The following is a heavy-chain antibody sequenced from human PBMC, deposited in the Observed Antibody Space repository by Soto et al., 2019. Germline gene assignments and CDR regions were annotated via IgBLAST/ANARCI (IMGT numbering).Heavy chain of an antibody. CDR3: ARTTRSWNYVGGSDY. J-gene: IGHJ4*02. V-gene: IGHV4-34*01. CDR2: INHSGST. D-gene: IGHD1-7*01. CDR1: GGSFSGYY. Sequence: QVQLQQWGAGLLKPSETLSLTCAVYGGSFSGYYWSWIRQPPGKGLEWIGEINHSGSTNYNPSLQSRVTRSVDTCKDQFSLILSSVTAEDTAVYYGARTTRSWNYVGGSDYWGQGTLVTVSS.